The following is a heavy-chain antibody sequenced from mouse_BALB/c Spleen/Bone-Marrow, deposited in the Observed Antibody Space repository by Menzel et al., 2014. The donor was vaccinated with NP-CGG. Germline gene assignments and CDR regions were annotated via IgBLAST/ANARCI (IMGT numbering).Heavy chain of an antibody. D-gene: IGHD1-1*01. V-gene: IGHV2-2*02. CDR2: IWSGGST. Sequence: VQGVESGPGLVQPSQSLSITCTVSGFSSTSYGVHWVRQSPGKGLEWLGVIWSGGSTDYNAAFISRLSISKDNSKSQVFFKMNSLQANDTAIYYCARNYYGSSYYAMDYWGQGTSVTVSS. CDR3: ARNYYGSSYYAMDY. CDR1: GFSSTSYG. J-gene: IGHJ4*01.